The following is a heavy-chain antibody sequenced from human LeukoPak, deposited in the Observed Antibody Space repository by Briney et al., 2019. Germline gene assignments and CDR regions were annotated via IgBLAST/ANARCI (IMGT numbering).Heavy chain of an antibody. CDR2: ISSSSSYI. J-gene: IGHJ4*02. V-gene: IGHV3-21*01. Sequence: PGGSLRLSCAASGFTFSSYTMNWVRPAPGKGLEWVSSISSSSSYIYYADSVKGRFTISRDNAKNSLFLQMNSLRAEDTAVYYCARGQGLQLKSGSDYWGQGTLVTVSS. CDR1: GFTFSSYT. CDR3: ARGQGLQLKSGSDY. D-gene: IGHD5-24*01.